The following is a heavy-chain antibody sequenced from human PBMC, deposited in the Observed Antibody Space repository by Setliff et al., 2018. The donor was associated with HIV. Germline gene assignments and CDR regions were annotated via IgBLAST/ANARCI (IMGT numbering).Heavy chain of an antibody. V-gene: IGHV4-34*01. J-gene: IGHJ4*02. Sequence: SETLSLTCAVYGESFSGFYWNWIRQPPGKGLEWTGYIYYTGSTYYNPSLKSRVTISVDTSKNQFSLKLSSVTPADTAVYYCARGLRAVASYYFDYWGQGTLVTVSS. CDR2: IYYTGST. CDR1: GESFSGFY. CDR3: ARGLRAVASYYFDY. D-gene: IGHD6-19*01.